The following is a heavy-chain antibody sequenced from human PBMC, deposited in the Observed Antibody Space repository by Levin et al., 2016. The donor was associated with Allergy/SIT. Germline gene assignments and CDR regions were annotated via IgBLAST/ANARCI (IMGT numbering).Heavy chain of an antibody. CDR1: GYIFSAYN. J-gene: IGHJ3*01. CDR3: ARGKIRHEMDV. CDR2: INPNTGGT. V-gene: IGHV1-2*04. Sequence: ASVKVSCKASGYIFSAYNLHWVRQAPGQGFDWMGWINPNTGGTHYAQKFQGSVTLTRDTSITTVYMEIRTLKFDDTAVYYCARGKIRHEMDVWGQGTMVTVSA.